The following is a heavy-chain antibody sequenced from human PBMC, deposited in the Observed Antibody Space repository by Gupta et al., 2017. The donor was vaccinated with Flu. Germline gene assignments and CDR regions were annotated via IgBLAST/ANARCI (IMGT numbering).Heavy chain of an antibody. D-gene: IGHD6-6*01. CDR2: IIHSVST. V-gene: IGHV4-34*13. CDR3: ARVNTLSLGIAARIHWFDP. Sequence: KGLDWIGEIIHSVSTNYNPSLKCRVTISVDTSKNQFSLKLSSVTAADTAVSYCARVNTLSLGIAARIHWFDPWGQGTLVTVSS. J-gene: IGHJ5*02.